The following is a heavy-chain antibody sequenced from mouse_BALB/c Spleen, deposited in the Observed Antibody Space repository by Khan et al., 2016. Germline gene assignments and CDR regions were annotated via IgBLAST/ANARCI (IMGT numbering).Heavy chain of an antibody. V-gene: IGHV6-6*02. CDR1: GFTFSNYW. CDR2: IRLKSNNYAT. CDR3: TRQGRYDDDYAMDY. Sequence: EVQLQESGGGLVQPGGSMKLSCVASGFTFSNYWMNWVRQSPEKGLEWVAEIRLKSNNYATHYAESVKGRFTISRDDSTSSVYLQMNNLRAEDTGIYYCTRQGRYDDDYAMDYWGQGTSVTVSS. J-gene: IGHJ4*01. D-gene: IGHD2-14*01.